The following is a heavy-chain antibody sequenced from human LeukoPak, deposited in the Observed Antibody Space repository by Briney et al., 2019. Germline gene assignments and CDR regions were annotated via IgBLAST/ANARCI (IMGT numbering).Heavy chain of an antibody. Sequence: PGGSLRLSCAASGFTVSSNYMSWVRQAPGKGLEWVSVIYSGGSTYYADSVKGRFTISRDNSKNTLYLQMNSLRAEDTAVYYCARGEANYYDSSGYYYPFDYWGQGTLVTVSS. D-gene: IGHD3-22*01. CDR3: ARGEANYYDSSGYYYPFDY. CDR2: IYSGGST. J-gene: IGHJ4*02. CDR1: GFTVSSNY. V-gene: IGHV3-53*01.